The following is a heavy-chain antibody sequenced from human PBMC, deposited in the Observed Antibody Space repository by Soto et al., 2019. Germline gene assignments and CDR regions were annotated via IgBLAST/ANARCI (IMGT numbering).Heavy chain of an antibody. V-gene: IGHV1-69*01. D-gene: IGHD6-13*01. CDR2: IIPIFGTA. CDR1: GGTFRSYS. CDR3: ARGIAAAVFDTLDY. J-gene: IGHJ4*02. Sequence: VAPMKGSRKASGGTFRSYSFNWVRQAPGQGLEWMGGIIPIFGTANYAQKFQGRVTITADESTSTAYMELSSLRSEDTAVYYCARGIAAAVFDTLDYWGQGTLVTVSS.